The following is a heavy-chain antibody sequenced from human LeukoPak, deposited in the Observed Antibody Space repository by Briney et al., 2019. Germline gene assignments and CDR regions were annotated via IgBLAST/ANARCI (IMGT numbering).Heavy chain of an antibody. V-gene: IGHV3-23*01. CDR3: AKSSSGWCGLK. D-gene: IGHD6-19*01. CDR1: GFTFSSYA. CDR2: ISGSGGST. Sequence: GGSLRLSCAASGFTFSSYAMSGGRQAPGKGLEWVSAISGSGGSTYYADSVKGRFTISRDNSKNTLYLQMNSLRAEDTAVYYCAKSSSGWCGLKWGQGTLVTVSS. J-gene: IGHJ4*02.